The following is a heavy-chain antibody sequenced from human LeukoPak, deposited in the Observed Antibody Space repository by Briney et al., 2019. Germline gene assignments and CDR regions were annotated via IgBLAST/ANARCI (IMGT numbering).Heavy chain of an antibody. J-gene: IGHJ5*02. CDR1: GGTFTSYG. Sequence: ASVKVSCKASGGTFTSYGISWVRQAPGQGLEWMGWISAYNGNTNYAQKLQGRVTMTTDTSTNTAYMELRSLRSDDTAVYYCARADVVVPAAYDSVWFDPWGQGTLVTVSS. V-gene: IGHV1-18*01. CDR3: ARADVVVPAAYDSVWFDP. D-gene: IGHD2-2*01. CDR2: ISAYNGNT.